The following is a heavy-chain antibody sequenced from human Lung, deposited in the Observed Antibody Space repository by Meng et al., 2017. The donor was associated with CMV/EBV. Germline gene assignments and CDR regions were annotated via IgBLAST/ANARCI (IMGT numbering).Heavy chain of an antibody. CDR1: GFTLRNYD. CDR2: NGGSGGRA. J-gene: IGHJ3*01. V-gene: IGHV3-23*01. D-gene: IGHD3-22*01. CDR3: ARAWHYYDTSGSSSRGNAFDV. Sequence: ESLKISXTASGFTLRNYDMSWVRQAPGKGLEWVSGNGGSGGRAYYADSVTGRFTISRENPTNTLYLQMSSLRAEDTVVYYCARAWHYYDTSGSSSRGNAFDVWGLGTRVTGSS.